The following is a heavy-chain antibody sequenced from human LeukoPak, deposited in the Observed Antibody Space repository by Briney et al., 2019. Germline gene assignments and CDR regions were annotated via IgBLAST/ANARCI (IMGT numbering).Heavy chain of an antibody. V-gene: IGHV4-4*07. CDR2: IYTSGST. CDR3: ARVGSGITGTEPGINYYYYYMDV. CDR1: GGSISSYY. D-gene: IGHD1-20*01. J-gene: IGHJ6*03. Sequence: SETLSLTCTVSGGSISSYYSSWIRQPAGKGLEWIGRIYTSGSTNYNPFLKSRVTMSVDTSKNQFSLKLSSVTAADTAVYYCARVGSGITGTEPGINYYYYYMDVWGKGTTVTVSS.